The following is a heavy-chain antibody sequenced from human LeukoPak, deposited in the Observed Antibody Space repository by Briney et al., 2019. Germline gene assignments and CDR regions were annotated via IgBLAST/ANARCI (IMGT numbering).Heavy chain of an antibody. CDR2: IYYSGST. CDR3: ARDYCSSTSCLFDY. D-gene: IGHD2-2*01. Sequence: SETLSLTCTVSGGSISSYYWSWIRQPPGKGLEWIGYIYYSGSTNYNPSLKSRVTISVDTSKNQFSLKLSSVTAADTAVYYCARDYCSSTSCLFDYWGQGTLVTVSS. CDR1: GGSISSYY. V-gene: IGHV4-59*01. J-gene: IGHJ4*02.